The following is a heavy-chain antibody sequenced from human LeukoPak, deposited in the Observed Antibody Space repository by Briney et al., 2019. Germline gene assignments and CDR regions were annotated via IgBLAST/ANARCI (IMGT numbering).Heavy chain of an antibody. CDR3: ARVKAGAFDY. J-gene: IGHJ4*02. D-gene: IGHD1-26*01. Sequence: PSETLSLTCTVSGGSISSHYWSWIRQPPGKGLEWIGYIYYSGSTNYNPSLKSRVTIPVDTSKNQFSLKLSSVTAADTAVYYRARVKAGAFDYWGQGTLVTVSS. CDR2: IYYSGST. CDR1: GGSISSHY. V-gene: IGHV4-59*11.